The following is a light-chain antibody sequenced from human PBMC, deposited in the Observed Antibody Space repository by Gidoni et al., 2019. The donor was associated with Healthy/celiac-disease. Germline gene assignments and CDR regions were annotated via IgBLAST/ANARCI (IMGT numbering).Light chain of an antibody. J-gene: IGLJ2*01. V-gene: IGLV1-44*01. CDR3: AAWDDSLNGRV. Sequence: QSVLTQPPSASGPPGQRVTISCSGSSSNIGSNTVNWYQQLPGTAPKLLIYSNNQRPSGVPDRFSGSESGTSASLAISGLQSEDEADYYCAAWDDSLNGRVFGGGTKLTVL. CDR1: SSNIGSNT. CDR2: SNN.